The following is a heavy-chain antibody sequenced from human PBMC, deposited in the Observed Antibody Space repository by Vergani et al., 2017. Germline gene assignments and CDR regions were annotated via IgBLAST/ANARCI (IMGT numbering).Heavy chain of an antibody. CDR3: ARDSPPPQSCPGGDCYGTLDF. J-gene: IGHJ4*02. D-gene: IGHD2-21*02. CDR1: GYSFTSNS. CDR2: LNTNTGDP. V-gene: IGHV7-4-1*02. Sequence: QVQLVQSGSELRKPGASVKVSCKTSGYSFTSNSINWVRQAPGQGLEWVGWLNTNTGDPTYAQGFTGRYVFSLDTSVNTAYLQISSLKPEDTAIYYCARDSPPPQSCPGGDCYGTLDFWGQGTLVTVSS.